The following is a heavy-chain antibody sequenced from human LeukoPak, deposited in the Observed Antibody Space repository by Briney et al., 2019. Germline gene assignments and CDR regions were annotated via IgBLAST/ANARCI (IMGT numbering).Heavy chain of an antibody. V-gene: IGHV3-21*01. CDR3: ARGGAAAGALDY. Sequence: GGFLRLSCAASGFTFSSYSMNWVRQAPGKGLEWVSSISSSSSYIYYADSVKGRFTISRDNAKNSLYLQMNSLRAEDTAVYYCARGGAAAGALDYWGQGTLVTVSS. J-gene: IGHJ4*02. D-gene: IGHD6-13*01. CDR1: GFTFSSYS. CDR2: ISSSSSYI.